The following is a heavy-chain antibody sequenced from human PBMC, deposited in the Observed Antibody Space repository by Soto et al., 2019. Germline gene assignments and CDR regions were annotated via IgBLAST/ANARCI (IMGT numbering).Heavy chain of an antibody. CDR2: IYHSGST. J-gene: IGHJ4*02. V-gene: IGHV4-30-2*01. Sequence: SLTCAVSGGSISSGGYSWSWIRQPPGKGLEWIGYIYHSGSTYCNPSLKSRVTISVDRSKNQFSLKLSSVTAADTAVYYCARGASSDNRESSGYTFDYWCPGTLVTV. CDR3: ARGASSDNRESSGYTFDY. CDR1: GGSISSGGYS. D-gene: IGHD3-22*01.